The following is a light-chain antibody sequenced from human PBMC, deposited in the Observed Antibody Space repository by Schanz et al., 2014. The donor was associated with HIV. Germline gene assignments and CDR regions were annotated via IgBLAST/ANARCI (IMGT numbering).Light chain of an antibody. CDR3: HHYGDSRGT. CDR1: QSVSSN. J-gene: IGKJ4*02. CDR2: GAS. V-gene: IGKV3-20*01. Sequence: EIVLTQSPGSLSLSPGERATLSCRASQSVSSNLAWYQQKPGQAPRLLIYGASTRATGIPARFSGTGSGTDFTLTISRLEPDDFAVYYCHHYGDSRGTFGGGTEVDI.